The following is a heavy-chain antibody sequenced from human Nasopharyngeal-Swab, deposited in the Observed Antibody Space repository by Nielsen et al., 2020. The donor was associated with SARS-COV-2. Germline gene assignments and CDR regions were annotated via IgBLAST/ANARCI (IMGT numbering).Heavy chain of an antibody. Sequence: ASVKVSCKASGYTFTSYGISWVRQAPGQGFEWMGWISAYNGNTNYAQKLQGRVTMTTDTSTSTAYMELRSLRSDDTAVYYCARISNIYDSSDGYFQHWGQGTLVTVSS. CDR2: ISAYNGNT. V-gene: IGHV1-18*01. D-gene: IGHD3-22*01. J-gene: IGHJ1*01. CDR3: ARISNIYDSSDGYFQH. CDR1: GYTFTSYG.